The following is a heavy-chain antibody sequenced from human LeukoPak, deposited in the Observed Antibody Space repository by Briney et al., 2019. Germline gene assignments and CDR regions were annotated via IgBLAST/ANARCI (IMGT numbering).Heavy chain of an antibody. V-gene: IGHV3-23*01. D-gene: IGHD2-21*01. J-gene: IGHJ4*02. CDR2: ISGSGGST. CDR1: GFTFSSYA. Sequence: GGSLRLSCAASGFTFSSYAMSWVRQAPGKGLEWVSAISGSGGSTYYADSVKGRFTISRDNAKNSLYLQMNSLRAEDTAVYYCARVAVGTIDYWGQGTLVTVSS. CDR3: ARVAVGTIDY.